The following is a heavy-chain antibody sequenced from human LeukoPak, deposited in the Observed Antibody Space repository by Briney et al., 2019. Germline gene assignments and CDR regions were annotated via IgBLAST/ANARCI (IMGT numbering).Heavy chain of an antibody. J-gene: IGHJ3*02. CDR1: GFTFSSYS. Sequence: SGGSLRLSCAASGFTFSSYSMNWVRQAPGKGLEWVSSVSSSSSYIYYADSVKGRFTISRDNSKNTVYLQMNSLRAEDTAVYYCARDLGHSGYDWWGAVDIWGQGTMVTVSS. D-gene: IGHD5-12*01. CDR3: ARDLGHSGYDWWGAVDI. V-gene: IGHV3-21*01. CDR2: VSSSSSYI.